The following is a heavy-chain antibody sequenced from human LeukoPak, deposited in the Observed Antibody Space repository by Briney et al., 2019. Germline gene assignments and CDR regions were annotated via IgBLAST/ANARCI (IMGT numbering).Heavy chain of an antibody. CDR2: TKQDGSEK. J-gene: IGHJ4*02. Sequence: HPGGSLRLSCAASGFTFSSYWMSWVRQAPGKGLEWVANTKQDGSEKYYVDSVKGRFTISGDNAKNSLYLQVNSLRAEDTAVYYCATEILYYYDSSGYYVDYFGYWGQGTLVTVSS. CDR1: GFTFSSYW. V-gene: IGHV3-7*01. CDR3: ATEILYYYDSSGYYVDYFGY. D-gene: IGHD3-22*01.